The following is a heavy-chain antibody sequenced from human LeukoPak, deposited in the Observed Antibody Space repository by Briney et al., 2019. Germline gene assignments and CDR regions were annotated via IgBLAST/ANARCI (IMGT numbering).Heavy chain of an antibody. CDR3: AREGMATQHDGCDI. J-gene: IGHJ3*02. CDR1: GFTFSNYE. D-gene: IGHD5-24*01. V-gene: IGHV3-48*03. CDR2: MSSSGSSI. Sequence: SGGSLRLSCAASGFTFSNYEMNWVRQAPGKGLQRVSDMSSSGSSIYYAESVKGRFTISRDNAKNSLYLQMNTLRVEDTAVYYCAREGMATQHDGCDIWGQGTMVTVSS.